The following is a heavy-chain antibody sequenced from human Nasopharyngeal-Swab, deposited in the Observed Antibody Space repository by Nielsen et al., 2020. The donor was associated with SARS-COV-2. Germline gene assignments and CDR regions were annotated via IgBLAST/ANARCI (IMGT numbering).Heavy chain of an antibody. CDR2: ISGSGGST. CDR3: AKRLAAAGLNF. D-gene: IGHD6-13*01. CDR1: GFTFSSYA. V-gene: IGHV3-23*01. Sequence: GESLKISCAASGFTFSSYAMSWVRQAPGKGLEWVSAISGSGGSTYYADSVKGRFTISRDNSKNTLYLQMNSLRAEDTAVYYCAKRLAAAGLNFWGQGTLVTVSS. J-gene: IGHJ4*02.